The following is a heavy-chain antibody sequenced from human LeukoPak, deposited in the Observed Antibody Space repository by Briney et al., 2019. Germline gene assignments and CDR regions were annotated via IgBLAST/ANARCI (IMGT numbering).Heavy chain of an antibody. CDR3: ARALEVYGMDV. J-gene: IGHJ6*02. D-gene: IGHD3-3*01. CDR1: GFTFSSYA. Sequence: GGSLRLSCAASGFTFSSYAMHWVRQAPGKGLEWVSVIYGGGSTFYADSVKGRFTISRDNSKNTVDLQMNSLRAEDTAVYYCARALEVYGMDVWGQGTTVTVSS. V-gene: IGHV3-66*01. CDR2: IYGGGST.